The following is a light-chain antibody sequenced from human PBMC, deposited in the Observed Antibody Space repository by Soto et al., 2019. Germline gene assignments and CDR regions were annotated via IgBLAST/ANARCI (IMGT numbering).Light chain of an antibody. V-gene: IGLV2-14*01. Sequence: QSALTQPASVSGSPGQSITISCTGTSSDVGGYNYVSWYQQHPGKAPKFIIYDVSNRPSGVSNRFSGSKSGNTASLTISGLQAEDEADYYCSSYTTSNTRQIVFGTGTKVTLL. J-gene: IGLJ1*01. CDR3: SSYTTSNTRQIV. CDR2: DVS. CDR1: SSDVGGYNY.